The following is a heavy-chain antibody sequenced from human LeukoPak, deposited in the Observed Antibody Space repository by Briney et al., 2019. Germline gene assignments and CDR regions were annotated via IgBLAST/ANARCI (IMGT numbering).Heavy chain of an antibody. CDR2: IIPILGIA. J-gene: IGHJ4*02. Sequence: ASVKVSCKASGGTFSSYAISWVRQAPGQGLEWMGRIIPILGIANYAQKFQGRVTITADKSTSTAYVELSSLRSEDTAVYYCARAPLGVATTYDYWGQGTLVTVSS. V-gene: IGHV1-69*04. CDR3: ARAPLGVATTYDY. CDR1: GGTFSSYA. D-gene: IGHD5-12*01.